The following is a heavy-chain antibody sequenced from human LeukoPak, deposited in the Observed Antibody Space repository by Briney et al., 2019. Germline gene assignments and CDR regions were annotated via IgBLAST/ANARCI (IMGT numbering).Heavy chain of an antibody. CDR3: ARDLGYGSIGLYHYFAS. CDR2: ITSSGPDI. Sequence: PGGSLRLSRAASGFTFSNYNMNWVRQAPGKGLEWVSSITSSGPDIYYAESVKGRFTISRDNAKNSLYLQMDSLRAEDTAVYYCARDLGYGSIGLYHYFASWGQGTLVTVSS. V-gene: IGHV3-21*01. CDR1: GFTFSNYN. D-gene: IGHD3-22*01. J-gene: IGHJ4*02.